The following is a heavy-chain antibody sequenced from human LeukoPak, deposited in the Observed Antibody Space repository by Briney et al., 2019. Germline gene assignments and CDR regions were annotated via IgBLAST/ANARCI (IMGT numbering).Heavy chain of an antibody. CDR2: INPNSGGT. CDR1: GYTFTGYY. V-gene: IGHV1-2*02. D-gene: IGHD3-9*01. CDR3: ARGSFYYDILTGQRIGGEIDY. Sequence: ASVKVSCKASGYTFTGYYMHWVRQAPGQGLEWMGWINPNSGGTNYAQKFQGRVTMTRDTSISTAYMELSRLRSGDTAVYYCARGSFYYDILTGQRIGGEIDYWGQGTLVTVSS. J-gene: IGHJ4*02.